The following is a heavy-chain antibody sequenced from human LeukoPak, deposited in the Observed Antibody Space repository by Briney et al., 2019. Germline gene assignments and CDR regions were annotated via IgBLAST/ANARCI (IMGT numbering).Heavy chain of an antibody. CDR3: ARDSTRVVIPYYFDY. J-gene: IGHJ4*02. CDR2: ISCDGSNK. CDR1: GFTFSSYA. Sequence: GGSLRLSCAASGFTFSSYAMHWVRQAPGKGLEWVAVISCDGSNKYYADSVKGRFTISRDNSKNTLYLQMNSLRAEDTAVYYCARDSTRVVIPYYFDYWGQGTLVTVSS. D-gene: IGHD3-3*01. V-gene: IGHV3-30-3*01.